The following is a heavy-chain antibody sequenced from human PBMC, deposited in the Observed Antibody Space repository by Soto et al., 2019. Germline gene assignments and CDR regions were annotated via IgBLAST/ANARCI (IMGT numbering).Heavy chain of an antibody. CDR3: ATIGGDGGNLLFQH. CDR2: IYYSGST. Sequence: PSETLSLTCAFYGGSFSGYYWTWIRQPPGTGLEWIGYIYYSGSTYYNPSLKSRVTISVDTSKNQFSLKLSSVTAADTAVYYCATIGGDGGNLLFQHWGQGTLVTVSS. CDR1: GGSFSGYY. D-gene: IGHD2-15*01. J-gene: IGHJ1*01. V-gene: IGHV4-34*09.